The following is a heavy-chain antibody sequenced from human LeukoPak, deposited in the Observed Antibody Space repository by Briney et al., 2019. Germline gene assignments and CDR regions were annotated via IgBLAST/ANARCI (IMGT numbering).Heavy chain of an antibody. Sequence: PGGSLRLSCAASGFTISSYGMHWVRQAPGKGLEWVAFIRYDGSNKYYADSVKGRFTISRDNSKNTLYLQMNSLRAEDTAVYYCAKVAGYSYGFVDIWGQGTMVTVSS. CDR2: IRYDGSNK. CDR1: GFTISSYG. J-gene: IGHJ3*02. D-gene: IGHD5-18*01. V-gene: IGHV3-30*02. CDR3: AKVAGYSYGFVDI.